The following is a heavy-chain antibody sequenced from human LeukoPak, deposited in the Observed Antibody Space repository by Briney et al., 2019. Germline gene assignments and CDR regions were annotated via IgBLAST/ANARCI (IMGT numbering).Heavy chain of an antibody. D-gene: IGHD6-13*01. Sequence: GGSLRLSCAASGFTFSDYYMSWIRQAPGKGLEWVSYISSSGSTIYYADSVKGRFTISRDNAKNSLYLQMNSLRAEGSAVYYCAREDLAAAGSYSYWGQGTLVTVSS. V-gene: IGHV3-11*01. CDR2: ISSSGSTI. CDR1: GFTFSDYY. J-gene: IGHJ4*02. CDR3: AREDLAAAGSYSY.